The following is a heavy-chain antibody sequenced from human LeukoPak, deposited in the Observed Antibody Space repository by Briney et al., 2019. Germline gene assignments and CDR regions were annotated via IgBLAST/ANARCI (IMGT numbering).Heavy chain of an antibody. CDR3: ARDPESSAFDL. CDR1: GFTFSSYA. V-gene: IGHV3-7*01. D-gene: IGHD5/OR15-5a*01. CDR2: IKQDGSVK. Sequence: PGGSLRLSCAASGFTFSSYAMSWVRQTPEKGLEFVANIKQDGSVKNYMDSLKGRSTISRDNARESLYLEITSLRADDTAVYYCARDPESSAFDLWGQGALVTVSS. J-gene: IGHJ4*02.